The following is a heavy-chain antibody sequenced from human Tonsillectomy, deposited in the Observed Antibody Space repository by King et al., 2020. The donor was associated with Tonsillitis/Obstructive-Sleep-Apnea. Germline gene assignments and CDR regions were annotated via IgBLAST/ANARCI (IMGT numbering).Heavy chain of an antibody. Sequence: VQLVESGAEVKKPGASVKVSCKASGYTFTGYYMHWVRQAPGQGLEWMGWINPNSGGTNYAQKFQGRVTMTRDTSISTAYMELSRLRSDDTSVYYCAPLAAAAGGDAFDIWGQGTMVTVSS. CDR1: GYTFTGYY. J-gene: IGHJ3*02. D-gene: IGHD2-15*01. CDR3: APLAAAAGGDAFDI. CDR2: INPNSGGT. V-gene: IGHV1-2*02.